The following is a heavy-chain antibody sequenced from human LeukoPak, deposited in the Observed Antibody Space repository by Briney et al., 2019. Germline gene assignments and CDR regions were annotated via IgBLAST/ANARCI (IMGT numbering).Heavy chain of an antibody. CDR1: GFTFSSYG. V-gene: IGHV3-30*18. Sequence: GRSLRLSCTASGFTFSSYGMHWVRQAPGKGLEWVTVISYDGSNKYFADSVKGRFTISRDNSKNTLFLQMNSLRAEDTVVYYCAKDMTQFWSGPDYWGQGTLVTVSS. J-gene: IGHJ4*02. CDR3: AKDMTQFWSGPDY. CDR2: ISYDGSNK. D-gene: IGHD3-3*01.